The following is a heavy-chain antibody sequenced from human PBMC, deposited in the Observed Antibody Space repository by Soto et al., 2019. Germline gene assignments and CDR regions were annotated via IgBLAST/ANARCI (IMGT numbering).Heavy chain of an antibody. CDR2: ISSSSSYI. D-gene: IGHD1-1*01. Sequence: EVQLVESGGGLVKPGGSLRLSCAASGFTFSSYSMNWVHQAPGKGLEWVSSISSSSSYIYYADSVKGRFTISRDNAKNSLDLQMNSLRAEDTAVYYCASGWNYYYYYYMDVWGKGTTVTVSS. CDR1: GFTFSSYS. CDR3: ASGWNYYYYYYMDV. J-gene: IGHJ6*03. V-gene: IGHV3-21*01.